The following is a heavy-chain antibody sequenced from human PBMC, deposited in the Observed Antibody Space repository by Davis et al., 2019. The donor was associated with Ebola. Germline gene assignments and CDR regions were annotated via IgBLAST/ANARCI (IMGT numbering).Heavy chain of an antibody. J-gene: IGHJ4*02. CDR3: ARDPMVGATGY. D-gene: IGHD1-26*01. CDR2: INPTSGSI. Sequence: ASVKVSCKASGYTFTSYYMHWVRQAPGQGLEWMGIINPTSGSISYAQKFQGRVTMTTDTSTSTAYMELRSLRSDDTAVYYCARDPMVGATGYWGQGTLVTVSS. V-gene: IGHV1-46*01. CDR1: GYTFTSYY.